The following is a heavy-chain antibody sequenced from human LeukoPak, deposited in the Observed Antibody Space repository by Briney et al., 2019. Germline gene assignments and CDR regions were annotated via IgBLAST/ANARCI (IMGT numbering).Heavy chain of an antibody. D-gene: IGHD5-18*01. CDR1: GFTFSSYA. CDR2: ISGSGGST. V-gene: IGHV3-23*01. Sequence: GGSLRLSCAASGFTFSSYAMRWVRHAPGKGLEWVSGISGSGGSTHYADSVKGRFTIPRDNSKNTLYLQMNSLRAEDTAVYYCAKGEGYSYGLQDYWGQGTLVTVSS. CDR3: AKGEGYSYGLQDY. J-gene: IGHJ4*02.